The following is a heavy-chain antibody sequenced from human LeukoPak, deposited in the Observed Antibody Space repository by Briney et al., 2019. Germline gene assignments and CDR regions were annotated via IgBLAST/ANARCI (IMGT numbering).Heavy chain of an antibody. Sequence: GGSLRLSCAASGFTFSSYAMNWVRQAPGKGLEWVSTVSGSGSITYYADSVKGRFTISRDNSKNTLYLQMNSLRAEDTAVYYCAKDLAAASHNWFDPWGQGTLVTVSS. CDR3: AKDLAAASHNWFDP. CDR2: VSGSGSIT. V-gene: IGHV3-23*01. CDR1: GFTFSSYA. D-gene: IGHD6-13*01. J-gene: IGHJ5*02.